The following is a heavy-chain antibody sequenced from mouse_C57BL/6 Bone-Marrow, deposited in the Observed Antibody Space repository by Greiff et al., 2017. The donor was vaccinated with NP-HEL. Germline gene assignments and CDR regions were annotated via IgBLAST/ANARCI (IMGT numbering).Heavy chain of an antibody. V-gene: IGHV1-69*01. CDR2: IDPSDSYT. CDR1: GYTFTSYW. D-gene: IGHD1-1*01. Sequence: KQSCKASGYTFTSYWMHWVKQRPGQGLEWIGEIDPSDSYTNYNQKFKGKSTLTVDKSSSTAYMQLSSLTSEDSAVYYCARGATVVDGDYLDYWGQGTTLTVSS. J-gene: IGHJ2*01. CDR3: ARGATVVDGDYLDY.